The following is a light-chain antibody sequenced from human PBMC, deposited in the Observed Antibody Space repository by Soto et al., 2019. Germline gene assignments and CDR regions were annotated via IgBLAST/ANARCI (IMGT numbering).Light chain of an antibody. CDR3: QQYDTYPLT. CDR1: QSISSW. Sequence: STLSASVGDRVTITCRASQSISSWLALYQQKPGKAPKLLIYKASSLETGVPSRFSGSGSETEFTLTISSLQPDDFATYYCQQYDTYPLTFGGGTKVDIK. V-gene: IGKV1-5*03. CDR2: KAS. J-gene: IGKJ4*01.